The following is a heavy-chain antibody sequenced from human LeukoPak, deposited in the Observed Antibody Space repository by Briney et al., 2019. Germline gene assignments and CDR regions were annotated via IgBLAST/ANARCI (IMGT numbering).Heavy chain of an antibody. Sequence: ASLKVSCKASGYTFTTYGINWVRQAPGQGLEWMGWISGYNGNTKYAQKLQDRVTMTTDTSTSTAYMEPSSLRSDDTAVYYCARDLTMIVVVPDYWGQGTLVTVSS. CDR2: ISGYNGNT. CDR3: ARDLTMIVVVPDY. CDR1: GYTFTTYG. J-gene: IGHJ4*02. D-gene: IGHD3-22*01. V-gene: IGHV1-18*01.